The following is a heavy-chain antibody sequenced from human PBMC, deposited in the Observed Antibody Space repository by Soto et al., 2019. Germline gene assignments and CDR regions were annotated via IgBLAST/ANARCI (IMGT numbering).Heavy chain of an antibody. CDR1: GGTFRSYA. V-gene: IGHV1-69*13. J-gene: IGHJ4*02. CDR3: ARGGRPYCSSTSCYFGGFDY. CDR2: IIPIFGTA. Sequence: ASVKVSCKASGGTFRSYAISWVRQAPGQGLEWMGGIIPIFGTANYAQKFQGRVTITADESTSTAYMELSSLRSEDTAVYYCARGGRPYCSSTSCYFGGFDYWGQGTLVTVSS. D-gene: IGHD2-2*01.